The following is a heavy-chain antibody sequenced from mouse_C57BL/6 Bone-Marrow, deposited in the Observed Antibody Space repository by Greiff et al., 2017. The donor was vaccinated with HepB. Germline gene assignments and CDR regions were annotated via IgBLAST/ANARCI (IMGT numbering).Heavy chain of an antibody. D-gene: IGHD1-2*01. V-gene: IGHV1-76*01. CDR3: ARSGITTAGFAY. CDR1: GYTFTDYY. Sequence: QVQLKQSGAELVRPGASVKLSCKASGYTFTDYYINWVKQRPGQGLEWIARIYPGSGYTYYNEKFKGKATLTAEKSSSTAYMQLSSLTSEDSAVYFCARSGITTAGFAYWGQGTLVTVSA. J-gene: IGHJ3*01. CDR2: IYPGSGYT.